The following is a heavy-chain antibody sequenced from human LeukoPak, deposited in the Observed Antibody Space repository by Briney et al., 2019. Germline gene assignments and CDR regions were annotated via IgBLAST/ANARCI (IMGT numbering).Heavy chain of an antibody. J-gene: IGHJ4*02. CDR1: GGSFSGYY. D-gene: IGHD6-13*01. CDR3: ARGVAAPFDY. V-gene: IGHV4-34*01. Sequence: SETLSLTCAVYGGSFSGYYWSWIRQPPGKGLEWIGEINHSGSTNYNPSLKSRVTISVDTSKNQFSLKLSSVTAADTAVYHCARGVAAPFDYWGQGTLVTVSS. CDR2: INHSGST.